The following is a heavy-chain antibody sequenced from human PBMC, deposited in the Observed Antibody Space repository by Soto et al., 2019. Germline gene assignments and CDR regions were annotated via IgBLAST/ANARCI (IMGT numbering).Heavy chain of an antibody. CDR1: GYTFTGYY. CDR3: ARDHRTTVTTRGYYYYYGMDV. CDR2: INPNSGGT. V-gene: IGHV1-2*04. J-gene: IGHJ6*02. Sequence: GASVKVSCKASGYTFTGYYMHWVRQAPGQGLEWMGWINPNSGGTNYAQKFQGWVTMTRDTSISTAYMELSRLRSDDTAVYYCARDHRTTVTTRGYYYYYGMDVWGQGTTVTVSS. D-gene: IGHD4-17*01.